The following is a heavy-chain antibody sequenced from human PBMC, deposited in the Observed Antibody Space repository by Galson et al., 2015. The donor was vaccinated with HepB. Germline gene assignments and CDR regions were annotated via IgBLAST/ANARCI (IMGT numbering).Heavy chain of an antibody. D-gene: IGHD5-12*01. J-gene: IGHJ4*02. CDR3: AKGRPERPPEHRGYDLPDY. CDR2: IGVNDGSI. Sequence: SLRLSCAASGFTCSSYAMNGARQAPGKGLEWVSGIGVNDGSINYANAVKGRFTISRDNSKNMLYRQVNSLRVEDTAIYYCAKGRPERPPEHRGYDLPDYWGQGTLVTVSS. V-gene: IGHV3-23*01. CDR1: GFTCSSYA.